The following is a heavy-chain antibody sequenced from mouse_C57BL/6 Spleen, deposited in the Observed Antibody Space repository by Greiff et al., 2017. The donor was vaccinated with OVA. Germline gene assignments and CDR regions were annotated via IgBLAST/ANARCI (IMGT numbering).Heavy chain of an antibody. V-gene: IGHV1-80*01. CDR1: GYAFSSYW. CDR3: ARSGNYYGSSPFDY. J-gene: IGHJ2*01. CDR2: IYPGDGDT. D-gene: IGHD1-1*01. Sequence: VQLQQSGAELVKPGASVKISCKASGYAFSSYWMHWVKQRPGKGLEWIGQIYPGDGDTNYNGKFKGKATLTADKSSSTAYMQLSSLTSEDSAVYFCARSGNYYGSSPFDYWGQGTTLTVSS.